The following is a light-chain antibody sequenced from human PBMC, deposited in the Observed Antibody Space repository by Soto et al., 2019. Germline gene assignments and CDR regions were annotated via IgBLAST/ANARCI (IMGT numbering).Light chain of an antibody. J-gene: IGLJ2*01. CDR2: QDS. CDR1: KLGDKY. CDR3: QAWDSSTVV. V-gene: IGLV3-1*01. Sequence: SYELTQRPSVSVSPGQTASITCSADKLGDKYACWYQQKPGQSPVLVIYQDSRRPSGIPERFSGSNSGNTATLTISGTQAMDAADYYCQAWDSSTVVFGGGTKLTVL.